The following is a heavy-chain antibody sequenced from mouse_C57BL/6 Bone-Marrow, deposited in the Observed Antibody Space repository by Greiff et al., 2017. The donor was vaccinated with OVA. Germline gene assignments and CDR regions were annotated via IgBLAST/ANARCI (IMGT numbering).Heavy chain of an antibody. V-gene: IGHV5-6*01. D-gene: IGHD2-3*01. J-gene: IGHJ3*01. CDR2: ISSGGSYT. CDR3: ARQDCYSWFAY. Sequence: EVHLVESGGDLVKPGGSLKLSCAASGFTFSSYGMSWVRQTPDKRLEWVATISSGGSYTYYPDSVKGRVTISRDNAKNTLYLQMSSLKSEDTAMYYCARQDCYSWFAYWGQGTLVTVSA. CDR1: GFTFSSYG.